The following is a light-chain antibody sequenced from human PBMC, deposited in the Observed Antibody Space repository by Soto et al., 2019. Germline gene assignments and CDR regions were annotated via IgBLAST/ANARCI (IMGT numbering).Light chain of an antibody. CDR1: QSFRGL. Sequence: EVVLTQSPVTLSLSPGERATLSCRASQSFRGLLAWYQQEPGQAPSLLIYGASTRATGIPARFSGSGSGTEFTLTISTLQSEDFAVYYCQQYNNWPPITFGQGTRLEIK. CDR2: GAS. V-gene: IGKV3-15*01. J-gene: IGKJ5*01. CDR3: QQYNNWPPIT.